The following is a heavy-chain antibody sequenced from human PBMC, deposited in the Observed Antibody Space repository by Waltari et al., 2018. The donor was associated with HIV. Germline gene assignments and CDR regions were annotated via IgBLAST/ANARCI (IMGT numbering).Heavy chain of an antibody. D-gene: IGHD4-17*01. J-gene: IGHJ6*02. V-gene: IGHV3-64*02. Sequence: EVQLVESGEGLVQPGGSLRLSCAASGFTFSSYAMHWVRQAPGKGLEYVSAISSNGGSTYYADSVKGRFTISRDNSKNTLYLQMGSLRAEDMAVYHCARGDGDYYYYYGMDVWGQGTTVTVSS. CDR3: ARGDGDYYYYYGMDV. CDR1: GFTFSSYA. CDR2: ISSNGGST.